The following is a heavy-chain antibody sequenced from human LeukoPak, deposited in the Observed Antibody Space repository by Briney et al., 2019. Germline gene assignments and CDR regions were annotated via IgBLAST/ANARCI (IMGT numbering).Heavy chain of an antibody. Sequence: PGGSLRLSCAASGFTFSTYVMNWVRQAPGKGLEWVSSISSSSSYIYYADSVKGRFTISRDNAKNSLYLQMNSLRAEDTAVYYCARDGRAAAGLYYFDYWGQGTLVTVSS. CDR1: GFTFSTYV. V-gene: IGHV3-21*01. CDR3: ARDGRAAAGLYYFDY. CDR2: ISSSSSYI. D-gene: IGHD6-13*01. J-gene: IGHJ4*02.